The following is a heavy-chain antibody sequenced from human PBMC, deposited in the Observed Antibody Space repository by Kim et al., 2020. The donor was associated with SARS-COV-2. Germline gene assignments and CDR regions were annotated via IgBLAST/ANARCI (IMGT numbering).Heavy chain of an antibody. CDR3: ARESIAAAGYYFDY. Sequence: ASVKVSCKASGYTFTGYYMHWVRQAPGQRLEWMGWINPNSGGTNYAQKFQGRVTMTRDTSISTAYMELSRLRSDDTAVYYCARESIAAAGYYFDYWGQGTLVTVSS. V-gene: IGHV1-2*02. CDR2: INPNSGGT. J-gene: IGHJ4*02. D-gene: IGHD6-13*01. CDR1: GYTFTGYY.